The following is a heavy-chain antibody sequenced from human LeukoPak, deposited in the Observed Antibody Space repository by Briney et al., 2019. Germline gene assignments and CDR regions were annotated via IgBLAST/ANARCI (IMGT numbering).Heavy chain of an antibody. D-gene: IGHD3-3*01. CDR1: GGSFTTYY. CDR3: ARVGEYDFWSGHDETLFDY. CDR2: IDSSGTT. V-gene: IGHV4-4*07. Sequence: SETLSLTCTVSGGSFTTYYWSWIRQPAGRGLEWIGHIDSSGTTDYNPSLKSRVTMSTDPSKNQFSLKLSSVTAADTAVYYCARVGEYDFWSGHDETLFDYWGQGTLVTVSS. J-gene: IGHJ4*02.